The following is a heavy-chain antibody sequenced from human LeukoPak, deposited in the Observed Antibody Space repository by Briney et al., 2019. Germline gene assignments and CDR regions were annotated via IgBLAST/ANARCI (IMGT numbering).Heavy chain of an antibody. CDR3: ATMASNVFEY. J-gene: IGHJ4*02. CDR2: IKPDGREK. D-gene: IGHD5-24*01. V-gene: IGHV3-7*03. Sequence: PGGSLRLSCAASGFTFSTYGMHWVRQAPGKGLEWVANIKPDGREKYYMPSVKGRFTISRDSAKNSFYLQMNSLRAEDTAVYYCATMASNVFEYWGQGTLVTVSS. CDR1: GFTFSTYG.